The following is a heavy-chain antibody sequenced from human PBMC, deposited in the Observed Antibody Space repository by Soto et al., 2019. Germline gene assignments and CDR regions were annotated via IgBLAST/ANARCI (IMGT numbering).Heavy chain of an antibody. Sequence: PGGSLRLSCAASGFTFSNAWMSWVRQAPGKGLEWVGRIKSKTDGGTTDYAAPVKGRFTISRDDSKNTLYLQMNSLKTEDTAVYYCTTDLGMSFSSYYYYGMDVWGQGTTVTVSS. CDR1: GFTFSNAW. J-gene: IGHJ6*02. V-gene: IGHV3-15*01. CDR2: IKSKTDGGTT. CDR3: TTDLGMSFSSYYYYGMDV.